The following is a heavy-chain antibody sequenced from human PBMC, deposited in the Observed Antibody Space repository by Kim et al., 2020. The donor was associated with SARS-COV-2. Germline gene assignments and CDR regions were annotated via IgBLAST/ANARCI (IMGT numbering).Heavy chain of an antibody. D-gene: IGHD3-10*01. CDR3: ARDNPSGWFGKRYYGMDV. J-gene: IGHJ6*02. CDR2: ISYDGSNK. Sequence: GGSLRLSCAASGFTFSSYAMHWVRQAPGKGLEWVAVISYDGSNKYYADSVKGRFTISRDNSKNTLYLQMNSLRAEDTAVYYCARDNPSGWFGKRYYGMDVWGQGTTVTVSS. CDR1: GFTFSSYA. V-gene: IGHV3-30*04.